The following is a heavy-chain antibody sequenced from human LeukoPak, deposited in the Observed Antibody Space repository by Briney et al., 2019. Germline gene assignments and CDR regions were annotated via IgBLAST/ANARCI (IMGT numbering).Heavy chain of an antibody. CDR1: GFTVSSNY. D-gene: IGHD6-19*01. J-gene: IGHJ4*02. V-gene: IGHV3-66*01. CDR3: ARDGHRYSSGWYGVY. CDR2: IYSGGST. Sequence: GGSLRLSCAASGFTVSSNYMSWVRQAPGKGLEWVSVIYSGGSTYYADSVKGRFTISRDNSKNTLYLQMNSLRAEDTAVYYCARDGHRYSSGWYGVYWGQGTLVTVSS.